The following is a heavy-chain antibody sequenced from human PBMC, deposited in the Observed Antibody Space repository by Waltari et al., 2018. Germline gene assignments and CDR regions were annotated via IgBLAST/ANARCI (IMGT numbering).Heavy chain of an antibody. J-gene: IGHJ6*02. CDR1: GGSFSGYY. CDR3: ARVRAGYSYYYYGMDV. Sequence: QVQLQQWGAGLWKPSETLSLTCAVYGGSFSGYYWSWIRQPPGKGLEWIGEINHSGSTNYYPSLKSRVTISVDTSKNQFSLKLSSVTAADTAVYYCARVRAGYSYYYYGMDVWGQGTTVTVSS. D-gene: IGHD6-19*01. CDR2: INHSGST. V-gene: IGHV4-34*01.